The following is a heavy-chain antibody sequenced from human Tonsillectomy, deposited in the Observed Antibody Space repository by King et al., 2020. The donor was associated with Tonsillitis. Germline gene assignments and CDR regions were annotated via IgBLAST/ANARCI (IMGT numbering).Heavy chain of an antibody. CDR2: INPNSGDT. D-gene: IGHD3-10*01. Sequence: QLVQSGAEVKQPGASVRVSCKASGYTFTGYFIHWVRQAPGQGLDWMGWINPNSGDTNYAQKFQGRVTMTRDTSISTAYMELSRLRSDDTAVYYCARDRYYGSGTYAPGGWGQGTLVTVSS. CDR3: ARDRYYGSGTYAPGG. J-gene: IGHJ4*02. CDR1: GYTFTGYF. V-gene: IGHV1-2*02.